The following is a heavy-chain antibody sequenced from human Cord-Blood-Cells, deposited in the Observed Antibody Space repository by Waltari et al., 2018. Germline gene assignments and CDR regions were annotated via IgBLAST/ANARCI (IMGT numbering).Heavy chain of an antibody. CDR1: GGSFSGYY. V-gene: IGHV4-34*01. CDR2: INHSGST. Sequence: QVQLQQWGAGLLKPSETLSLTCAVYGGSFSGYYWSWIRPPPGKGLEWNGEINHSGSTNYNPSLKSRVTISVDTSKNQFSLKLSSVTAADTAVYYCARKRRYSSSWYGYYYGMDVWGQGTTVTVSS. CDR3: ARKRRYSSSWYGYYYGMDV. D-gene: IGHD6-13*01. J-gene: IGHJ6*02.